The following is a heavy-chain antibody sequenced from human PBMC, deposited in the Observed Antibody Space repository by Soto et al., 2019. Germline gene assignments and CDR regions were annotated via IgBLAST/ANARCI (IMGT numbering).Heavy chain of an antibody. J-gene: IGHJ4*02. D-gene: IGHD3-3*01. CDR2: ISSNGGST. CDR3: VKERSLFGVVNPFDY. V-gene: IGHV3-64D*06. CDR1: GFTFSSYA. Sequence: GGSLRLSCSASGFTFSSYAMHWVRQAPGKGLEYVSAISSNGGSTYYADSVKGRFTISRDNSKNTLYLQMSSLRAEDTAVYYCVKERSLFGVVNPFDYWGQGSLVTVSS.